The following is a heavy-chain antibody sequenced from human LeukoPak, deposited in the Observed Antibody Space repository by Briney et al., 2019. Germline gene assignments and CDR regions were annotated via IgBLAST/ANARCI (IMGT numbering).Heavy chain of an antibody. CDR2: IIPILGIA. J-gene: IGHJ4*02. CDR3: AASSPLDFWSGYSLIL. Sequence: GASVKVSCKASGGTFSSYAISWVRQAPGQGLEWMGRIIPILGIAHYAQKFQGRVTITADKSTSTAYMELSSLRSEDTAVYYCAASSPLDFWSGYSLILWGQGTLVTVSS. D-gene: IGHD3-3*01. V-gene: IGHV1-69*04. CDR1: GGTFSSYA.